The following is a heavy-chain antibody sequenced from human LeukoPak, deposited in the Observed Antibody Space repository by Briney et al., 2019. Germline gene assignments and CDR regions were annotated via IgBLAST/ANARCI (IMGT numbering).Heavy chain of an antibody. Sequence: SETLSLTCAVYGGSFSGYYWSWLRQPPGKGLEWIGYIYYSGSTNYNPSLKSRVTISVDTSKNQFSLKLSSVTAADTAVYYCAGCPKQQLVSGWFDPWGQGTLVTVSS. CDR1: GGSFSGYY. V-gene: IGHV4-59*12. CDR2: IYYSGST. CDR3: AGCPKQQLVSGWFDP. J-gene: IGHJ5*02. D-gene: IGHD6-13*01.